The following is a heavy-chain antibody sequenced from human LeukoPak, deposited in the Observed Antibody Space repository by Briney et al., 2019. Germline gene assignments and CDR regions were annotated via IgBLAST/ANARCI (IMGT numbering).Heavy chain of an antibody. CDR1: GYTFTSYD. D-gene: IGHD6-13*01. V-gene: IGHV1-8*03. CDR3: ARTRVAGYSSSRRYNWFDP. CDR2: MNPNSANT. Sequence: ASVKVSCKASGYTFTSYDINWVRQATGQGLEWMGWMNPNSANTGYAQKFQGRVTITRNTSISTAYMELSSLRSEDTAVYYCARTRVAGYSSSRRYNWFDPWGQGTLVTVSS. J-gene: IGHJ5*02.